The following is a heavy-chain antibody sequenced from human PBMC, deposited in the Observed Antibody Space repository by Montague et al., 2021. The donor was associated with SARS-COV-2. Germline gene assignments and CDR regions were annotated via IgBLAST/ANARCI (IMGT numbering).Heavy chain of an antibody. D-gene: IGHD6-13*01. CDR2: IYYSGST. CDR3: AGRGVRYSSSWYSYWFDP. J-gene: IGHJ5*02. V-gene: IGHV4-39*01. CDR1: GGSISSSSYY. Sequence: SETLSLTCTVSGGSISSSSYYWGRIRQPPGKGLEWIGSIYYSGSTYYNPPLKSRVTISVDTSKNQFSLKLSSVTAADTAVYYCAGRGVRYSSSWYSYWFDPWGQGTLVTVSS.